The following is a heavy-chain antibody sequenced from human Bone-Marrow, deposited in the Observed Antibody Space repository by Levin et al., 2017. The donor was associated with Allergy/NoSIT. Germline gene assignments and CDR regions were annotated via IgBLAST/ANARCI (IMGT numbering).Heavy chain of an antibody. V-gene: IGHV4-59*01. CDR2: IYSSGST. D-gene: IGHD5-18*01. CDR1: GASFSRYQ. J-gene: IGHJ6*04. Sequence: SQTLSLNCTVSGASFSRYQWTWIRQPPGRALEWIGYIYSSGSTRYNPSLGSRVTMSADTSKTQFSLKLSSVTAADTAVYYCARAVVLSVDSDIIRYSNYVDVWGKGSTVIVSS. CDR3: ARAVVLSVDSDIIRYSNYVDV.